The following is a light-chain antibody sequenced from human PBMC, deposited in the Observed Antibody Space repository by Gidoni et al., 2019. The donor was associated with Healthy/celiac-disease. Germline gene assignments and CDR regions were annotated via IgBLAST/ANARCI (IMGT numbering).Light chain of an antibody. V-gene: IGKV1-39*01. CDR2: AAS. Sequence: DIQVTQSPSSLSASVGDRVTIPCRASQSISSYLNWYQQKPGKAPKLLIYAASSLQSGVPSRFSGSGSGTYFTLTISSLQPEDFATYYCQQSYSTPSFGPGTKVDIK. CDR3: QQSYSTPS. CDR1: QSISSY. J-gene: IGKJ3*01.